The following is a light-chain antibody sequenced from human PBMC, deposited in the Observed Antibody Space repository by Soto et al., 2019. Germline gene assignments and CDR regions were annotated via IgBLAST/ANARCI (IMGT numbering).Light chain of an antibody. J-gene: IGKJ1*01. CDR2: DAS. Sequence: DIQTNQSPSTLSAYIEDRVIITCRASQSISNCLAWYQQKPGKAPKLLISDASTLESGVPSRFSGSGSATEFTLTFSILQPDDLATYYCQDYNLHLEAFGHGTKVDIK. CDR1: QSISNC. V-gene: IGKV1-5*01. CDR3: QDYNLHLEA.